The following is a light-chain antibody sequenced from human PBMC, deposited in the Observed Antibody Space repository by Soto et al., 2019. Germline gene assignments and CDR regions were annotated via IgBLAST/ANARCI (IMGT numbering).Light chain of an antibody. V-gene: IGKV3D-7*01. CDR3: QQDYNLPGT. CDR2: GAS. J-gene: IGKJ1*01. Sequence: PGERVTLSCRASQSVSSSYLTWYQQKPGQAPRLLIYGASTSATSIPARFSGSGSGTDFTLTISSLQPEDFAVYYCQQDYNLPGTFGQGTKVEIK. CDR1: QSVSSSY.